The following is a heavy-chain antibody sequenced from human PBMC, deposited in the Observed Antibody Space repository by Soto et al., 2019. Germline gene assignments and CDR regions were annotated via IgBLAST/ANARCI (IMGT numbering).Heavy chain of an antibody. CDR1: GYTFTSYG. CDR2: ISAYNGNT. Sequence: ASVKVSCKASGYTFTSYGISWVRQAPGQGLEWMGWISAYNGNTNYAQKLQGRVTMTTDTSTSTAYMELRSLRSDDTAVYYCARDQRYYDILTGYYSRPYDAFDIWGQGTMVTVSS. J-gene: IGHJ3*02. V-gene: IGHV1-18*01. CDR3: ARDQRYYDILTGYYSRPYDAFDI. D-gene: IGHD3-9*01.